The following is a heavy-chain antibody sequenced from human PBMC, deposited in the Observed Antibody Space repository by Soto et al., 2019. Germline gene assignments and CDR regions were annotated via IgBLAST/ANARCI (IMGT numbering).Heavy chain of an antibody. CDR1: GSSFPKYP. J-gene: IGHJ4*02. V-gene: IGHV3-30-3*01. Sequence: VGSLSLSGAGSGSSFPKYPMHWVRQTPDKGLEWVAVISHDGVTKNSADSVRGRFTISRDNVRNSVSLQMNGLRDDDTAVYYCVKGRLDLAYFDLWGQGSLVTVAS. D-gene: IGHD2-21*01. CDR2: ISHDGVTK. CDR3: VKGRLDLAYFDL.